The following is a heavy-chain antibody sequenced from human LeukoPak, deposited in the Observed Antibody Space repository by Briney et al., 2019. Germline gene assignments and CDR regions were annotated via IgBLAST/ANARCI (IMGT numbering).Heavy chain of an antibody. CDR1: GGSFSGYY. CDR2: IYYSGST. J-gene: IGHJ3*02. D-gene: IGHD1-1*01. V-gene: IGHV4-34*09. Sequence: SETLSLTCAVYGGSFSGYYWSWIRQPPGKGLEWIGYIYYSGSTYYNPSLKSRVTISVDTSKNQFSLKLSSVTAADTAVYYCARDSWNNAFDIWGQGTMVTVSS. CDR3: ARDSWNNAFDI.